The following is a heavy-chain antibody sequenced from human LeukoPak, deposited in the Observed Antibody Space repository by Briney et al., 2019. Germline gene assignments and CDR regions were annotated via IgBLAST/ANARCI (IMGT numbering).Heavy chain of an antibody. J-gene: IGHJ5*02. CDR3: ARPHRSGYSSSWYDH. D-gene: IGHD6-13*01. V-gene: IGHV4-39*01. Sequence: SETLSLTRTVSGGSISSSSYHWGWIRQPPGKGLEWIGSMYSSGSTYYNPSLKSRVTISVDTSKNRFSLRLSSVTAADTAVYYCARPHRSGYSSSWYDHWGQGTLVTVSS. CDR2: MYSSGST. CDR1: GGSISSSSYH.